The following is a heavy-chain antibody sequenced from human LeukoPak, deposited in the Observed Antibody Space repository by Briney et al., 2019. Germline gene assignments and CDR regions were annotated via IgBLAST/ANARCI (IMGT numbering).Heavy chain of an antibody. J-gene: IGHJ4*02. CDR2: IHYSGST. CDR1: GGSITNYY. V-gene: IGHV4-59*08. Sequence: PSETLSLTCTVSGGSITNYYWSWIRQPPGKGLEWIGYIHYSGSTNYNPSLKSRVTISVDTSKNQLSLKLSSVTAADTAVYYCASEEVGPRQHLTYFDYWGQGTLVTVSS. D-gene: IGHD6-13*01. CDR3: ASEEVGPRQHLTYFDY.